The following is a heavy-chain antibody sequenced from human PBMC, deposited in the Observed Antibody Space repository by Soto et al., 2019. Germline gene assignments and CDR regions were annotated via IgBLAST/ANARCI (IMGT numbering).Heavy chain of an antibody. D-gene: IGHD3-16*02. CDR2: IYYSGST. CDR3: ARVRMTYYDYVWGSYRYTDYYYYGMDV. J-gene: IGHJ6*02. Sequence: KPSETLSLTCTVSGGSISSYYWSWIRQPPGKGLEWIGYIYYSGSTNYNPSLKSRVTISVDTSKNQFSLKLSSVTAADTAVYYCARVRMTYYDYVWGSYRYTDYYYYGMDVWGQGTTVTVSS. V-gene: IGHV4-59*01. CDR1: GGSISSYY.